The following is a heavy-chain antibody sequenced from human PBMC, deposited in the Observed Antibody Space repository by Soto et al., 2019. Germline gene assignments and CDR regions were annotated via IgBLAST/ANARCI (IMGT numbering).Heavy chain of an antibody. CDR2: IYPGDSDT. CDR1: GYSFISYC. V-gene: IGHV5-51*01. CDR3: ASLFCSGYDFQTYYYYMDA. Sequence: PGESLKISCKGSGYSFISYCIGWVRQMPGKGLEWMGIIYPGDSDTRYSPSCQGQVTISADKSISTAYLQWSSLKASDTAMYYCASLFCSGYDFQTYYYYMDAWGKGTTGTVSS. D-gene: IGHD5-12*01. J-gene: IGHJ6*03.